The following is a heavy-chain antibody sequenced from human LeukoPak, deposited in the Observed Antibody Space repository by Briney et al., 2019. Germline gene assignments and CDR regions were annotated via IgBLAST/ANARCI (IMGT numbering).Heavy chain of an antibody. J-gene: IGHJ6*02. D-gene: IGHD5-12*01. Sequence: SETLSLTCTVSGGSISSYYWSWIRQPPGKGLEWIGYIYYSGSTNYNPSLKSRVTISLDTSENQLSLKLSSVTAADTAVYYCARLRASTVATINYYYYGMDVWGQGTTVTVSS. CDR1: GGSISSYY. CDR3: ARLRASTVATINYYYYGMDV. V-gene: IGHV4-59*08. CDR2: IYYSGST.